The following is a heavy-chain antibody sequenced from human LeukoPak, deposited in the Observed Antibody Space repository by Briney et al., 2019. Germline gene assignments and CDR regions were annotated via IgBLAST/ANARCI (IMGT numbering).Heavy chain of an antibody. Sequence: SETLSLTCAVYGVSFSGYYWSWIRQPPGKGLEWIGEINHSGSTNYNPSLKSRVTISVDTSKNQFSLKLSSVTAADTAVYYCASLQIMWRARYGMDVWGQGTTVTVSS. J-gene: IGHJ6*02. CDR2: INHSGST. V-gene: IGHV4-34*01. CDR1: GVSFSGYY. CDR3: ASLQIMWRARYGMDV. D-gene: IGHD2-21*01.